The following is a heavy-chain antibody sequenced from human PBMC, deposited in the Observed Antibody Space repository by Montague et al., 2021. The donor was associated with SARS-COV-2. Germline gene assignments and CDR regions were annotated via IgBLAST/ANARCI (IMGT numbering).Heavy chain of an antibody. D-gene: IGHD3-10*01. CDR3: ERGKDDITVVLVVTSSSSYFDY. J-gene: IGHJ4*02. Sequence: SETLSLTCAVYGGSFSGYFWTWVRQSPGKGLEWIGVIKHTGFTNYNPSLKSRVTISMDTSKNQFYVRLTSMTAADTGRYYRERGKDDITVVLVVTSSSSYFDYWSRGTPVAVSS. V-gene: IGHV4-34*01. CDR1: GGSFSGYF. CDR2: IKHTGFT.